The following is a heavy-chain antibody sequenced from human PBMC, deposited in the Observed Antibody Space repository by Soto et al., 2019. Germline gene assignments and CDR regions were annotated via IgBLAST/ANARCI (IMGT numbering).Heavy chain of an antibody. V-gene: IGHV4-59*01. Sequence: SETLSLTCTVSGGSISSYYWSWIRQSPGKGLEWIGYIHYSGSTKSNPSLKSRVTISVDTSRNQVSLKLSSVTAADSAVYFCAWARYQLLHPYYHDIDVWGKGTTVTV. CDR3: AWARYQLLHPYYHDIDV. J-gene: IGHJ6*04. CDR1: GGSISSYY. CDR2: IHYSGST. D-gene: IGHD2-2*01.